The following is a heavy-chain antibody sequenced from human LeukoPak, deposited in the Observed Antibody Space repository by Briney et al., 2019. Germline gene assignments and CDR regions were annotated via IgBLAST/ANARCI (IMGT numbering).Heavy chain of an antibody. CDR1: GGTFSSYA. D-gene: IGHD3-16*02. Sequence: GASVKVSCKASGGTFSSYAISWVRQAPGQGLEWMGGIIPIFGTANYAQKFQGRVTITADESTSTAYMELSSLRSEDTAVYYCARESSRLRLGELSLFPYYYGMDVWGQGTTVTVSS. V-gene: IGHV1-69*13. CDR2: IIPIFGTA. CDR3: ARESSRLRLGELSLFPYYYGMDV. J-gene: IGHJ6*02.